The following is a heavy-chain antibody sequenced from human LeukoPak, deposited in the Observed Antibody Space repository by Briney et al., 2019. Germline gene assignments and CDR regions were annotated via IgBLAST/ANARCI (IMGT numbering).Heavy chain of an antibody. D-gene: IGHD5-18*01. V-gene: IGHV3-48*03. CDR1: GFTFSSYE. Sequence: GGSLRLSCAASGFTFSSYEMNWVRQAPGKGLEWVSYISSSGSTIYYADSVKGRFTISRDNAKNSLYLQMNSLRAEDTAVYYCARARSSYGYGDAFDIWGQGTMVTVSS. J-gene: IGHJ3*02. CDR2: ISSSGSTI. CDR3: ARARSSYGYGDAFDI.